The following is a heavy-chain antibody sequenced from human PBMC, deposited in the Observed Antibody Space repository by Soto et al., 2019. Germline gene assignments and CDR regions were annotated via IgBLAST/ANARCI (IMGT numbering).Heavy chain of an antibody. Sequence: QVQLVQSGAEVKKPGASVKVSCKASGYTFTGYYMHWVRQAPGQGLEWMGWINPNSGGTNYAQKFQGWVTMTRDTSTSTVYMELSSLRSEDTAVYYCARDLTIFGVVIDYYGMDVWGQGTTVTVSS. CDR3: ARDLTIFGVVIDYYGMDV. CDR2: INPNSGGT. J-gene: IGHJ6*02. D-gene: IGHD3-3*01. CDR1: GYTFTGYY. V-gene: IGHV1-2*04.